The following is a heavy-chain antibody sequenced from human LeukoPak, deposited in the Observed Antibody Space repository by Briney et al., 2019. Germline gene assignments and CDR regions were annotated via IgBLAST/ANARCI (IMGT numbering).Heavy chain of an antibody. CDR1: GYTFTSYG. J-gene: IGHJ4*02. V-gene: IGHV1-18*01. CDR2: ISAYNGNT. Sequence: ASVKVSCKASGYTFTSYGISWVRQAPGQGLEWMGWISAYNGNTNYAQKLQGRVTMTTDTSTSTAYMELRSLRSDGTAVYYCARSPYDSSGYYCDYWGQGTLVTVSS. D-gene: IGHD3-22*01. CDR3: ARSPYDSSGYYCDY.